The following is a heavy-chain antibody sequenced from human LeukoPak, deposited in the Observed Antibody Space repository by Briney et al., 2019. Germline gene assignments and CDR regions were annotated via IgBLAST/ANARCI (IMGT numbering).Heavy chain of an antibody. CDR3: ARTEYGYSYGPYYFDY. J-gene: IGHJ4*02. CDR1: GGSISSYY. V-gene: IGHV4-59*08. Sequence: SETPSLTCTVSGGSISSYYWSWIRQPPGKGLEWIGYIYYSGSTNYNPSLKSRVTISVDTSKNQFSLKLSSVTAADTAVYYCARTEYGYSYGPYYFDYWGQGTLVTVSS. D-gene: IGHD5-18*01. CDR2: IYYSGST.